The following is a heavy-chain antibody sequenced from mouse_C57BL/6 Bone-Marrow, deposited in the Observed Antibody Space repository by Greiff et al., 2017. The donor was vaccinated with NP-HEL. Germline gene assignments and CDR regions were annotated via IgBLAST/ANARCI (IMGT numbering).Heavy chain of an antibody. Sequence: VQGVESGAELVRPGASVTLSCKASGYTFTDYEMHWVKQTPVHGLEWIGAIDPETGGTAYNQKFKGKAILTADKSSSTAYMELRSLTSEDSAVYYCTREVYYGSRYFDYWGQGTTLTVSS. CDR1: GYTFTDYE. CDR2: IDPETGGT. D-gene: IGHD1-1*01. V-gene: IGHV1-15*01. CDR3: TREVYYGSRYFDY. J-gene: IGHJ2*01.